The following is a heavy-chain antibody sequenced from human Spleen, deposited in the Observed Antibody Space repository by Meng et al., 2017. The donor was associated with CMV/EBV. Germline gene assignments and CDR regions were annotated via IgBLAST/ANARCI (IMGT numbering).Heavy chain of an antibody. D-gene: IGHD5-12*01. J-gene: IGHJ4*02. V-gene: IGHV4-59*01. CDR3: ARGGVNSGYPTHYLDY. CDR1: GGSINNYY. Sequence: SETLSLTCIVSGGSINNYYWSRIRQSPVKGLEWIGYMYYSGSTDYNPSFKSRVTISIDTSKNQFSLQLSSVTAADTAVYYCARGGVNSGYPTHYLDYWGQGTLVTVSS. CDR2: MYYSGST.